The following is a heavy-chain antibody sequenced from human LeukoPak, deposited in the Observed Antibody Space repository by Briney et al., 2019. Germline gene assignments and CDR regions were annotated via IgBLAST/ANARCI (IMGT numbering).Heavy chain of an antibody. CDR2: ISSGGTYI. Sequence: GGSLRFSCATSGFTFSIYTMNWVRQAPGKGLEWVSCISSGGTYIYNADSVKGRFTISRDNAKNSLYLQMNNLRAEDTAVYYCAREEDSSTIRSSHGMDVWGQGTTVTVSS. V-gene: IGHV3-21*01. J-gene: IGHJ6*02. D-gene: IGHD6-6*01. CDR3: AREEDSSTIRSSHGMDV. CDR1: GFTFSIYT.